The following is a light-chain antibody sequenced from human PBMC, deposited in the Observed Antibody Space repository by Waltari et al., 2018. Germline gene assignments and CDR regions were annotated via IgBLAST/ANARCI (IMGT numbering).Light chain of an antibody. Sequence: SCRASQSVSKYLALYQQKPGQAPRLLIYDASTRATGIPDRFSGSGSGTDFSLTISRLEPEDFAVYYCQKYVNVQATFGQGTKVEIK. J-gene: IGKJ1*01. CDR1: QSVSKY. V-gene: IGKV3-20*01. CDR3: QKYVNVQAT. CDR2: DAS.